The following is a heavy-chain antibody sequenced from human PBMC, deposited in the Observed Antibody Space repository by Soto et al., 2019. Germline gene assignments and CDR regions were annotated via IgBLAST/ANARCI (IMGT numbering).Heavy chain of an antibody. V-gene: IGHV3-30*18. CDR2: ISYDGSNK. D-gene: IGHD1-26*01. CDR3: AKGGRGGSYWGGAFDY. Sequence: QVQLVESGGGVVQPGRSLRLSCAASGFTFSSYGMHWVRQAPGKGLEWVAVISYDGSNKYYADSVKGRFTISRDNSKNMLNLQMNGLRGEATAVYYCAKGGRGGSYWGGAFDYWGQGTLVTVSS. CDR1: GFTFSSYG. J-gene: IGHJ4*02.